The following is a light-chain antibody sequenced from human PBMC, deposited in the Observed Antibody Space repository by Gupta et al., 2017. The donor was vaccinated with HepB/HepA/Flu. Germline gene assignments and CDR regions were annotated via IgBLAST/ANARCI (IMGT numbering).Light chain of an antibody. Sequence: QSVLTQPPSVSGDPGQRVTISCTGSSSNIGAGYDVHWYQQLPGTAPKLLIYGNSNRPSGVPDRFSGSKSGTSASLAITGLQAEDEAYYYCQSYDSSLSGSVVFGGGTKLTVL. J-gene: IGLJ2*01. CDR2: GNS. CDR3: QSYDSSLSGSVV. V-gene: IGLV1-40*01. CDR1: SSNIGAGYD.